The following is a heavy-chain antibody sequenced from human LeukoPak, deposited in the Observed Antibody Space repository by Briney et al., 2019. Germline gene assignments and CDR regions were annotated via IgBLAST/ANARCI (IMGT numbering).Heavy chain of an antibody. D-gene: IGHD3-10*01. Sequence: GGSLRLSCAASGFTFSSYEMNWVRQAPGKGLEWVSYISSSGSTIYYADSVRGRFTISRDNAKNSLYLQMNSLRAEDTAVYYCARDPSGAYFDYWGQGTLVTVSS. CDR1: GFTFSSYE. CDR2: ISSSGSTI. CDR3: ARDPSGAYFDY. V-gene: IGHV3-48*03. J-gene: IGHJ4*02.